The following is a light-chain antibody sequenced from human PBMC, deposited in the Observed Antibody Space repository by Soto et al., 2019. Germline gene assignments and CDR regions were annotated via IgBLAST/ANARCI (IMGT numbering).Light chain of an antibody. CDR1: QTISSW. CDR2: KAS. J-gene: IGKJ4*02. V-gene: IGKV1-5*03. Sequence: IQRAQSPSTLSRSVGDRVTITCRASQTISSWLAWYQQKPGKAPKLLIYKASTLKSGVPSKFSGSGSDTEFTFTISSLQPDDSATYYCQQYNTYGLTFGGGTKVDIK. CDR3: QQYNTYGLT.